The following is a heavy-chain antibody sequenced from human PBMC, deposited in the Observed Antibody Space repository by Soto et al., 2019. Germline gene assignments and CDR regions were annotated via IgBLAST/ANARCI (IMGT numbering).Heavy chain of an antibody. Sequence: ASVKVSCKASGYTFTSYDINWVRQATGQGLEWMGWMNPNSGNTGYAQKFQGRVTMTRNTSISTAYMELSSLRSEDTAVYYCARTHDFWSGYPFENWFDPWGQGTLVTVSS. CDR1: GYTFTSYD. CDR2: MNPNSGNT. V-gene: IGHV1-8*01. CDR3: ARTHDFWSGYPFENWFDP. J-gene: IGHJ5*02. D-gene: IGHD3-3*01.